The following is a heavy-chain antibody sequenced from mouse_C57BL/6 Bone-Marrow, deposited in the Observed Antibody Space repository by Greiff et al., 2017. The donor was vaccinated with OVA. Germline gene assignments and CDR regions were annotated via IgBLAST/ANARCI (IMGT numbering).Heavy chain of an antibody. CDR2: IYPGSGST. J-gene: IGHJ1*03. D-gene: IGHD4-1*01. CDR1: GYTFTSYW. CDR3: ARSNCGGSYRYFDD. V-gene: IGHV1-55*01. Sequence: VQLQQPGAELVKPGASVKMSCKASGYTFTSYWITWVKQRPGQGLEWIGDIYPGSGSTNYNEKFKSKATLTVDTSSSTAYMQLSSLTSEDSAVYDCARSNCGGSYRYFDDWGTGTTVTVSS.